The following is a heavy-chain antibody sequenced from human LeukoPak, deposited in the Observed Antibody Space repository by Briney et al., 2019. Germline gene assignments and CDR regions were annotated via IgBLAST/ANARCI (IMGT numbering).Heavy chain of an antibody. V-gene: IGHV4-59*12. CDR1: GGSFSSSY. Sequence: SETLSLTCTVSGGSFSSSYWSWVRQPPGKGLEWIAYIYYTGSTNYNPSLKGRVTISLDTSKNQFSLKLSSVTAADTAVYYCARGTYYYDSSGYYYPTPNDYWGQGTLVTVSS. CDR2: IYYTGST. CDR3: ARGTYYYDSSGYYYPTPNDY. D-gene: IGHD3-22*01. J-gene: IGHJ4*02.